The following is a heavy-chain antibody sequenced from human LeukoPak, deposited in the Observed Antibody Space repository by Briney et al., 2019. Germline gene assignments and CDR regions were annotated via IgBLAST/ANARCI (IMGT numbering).Heavy chain of an antibody. D-gene: IGHD3-22*01. Sequence: KPSETLSLTCTVSGGSISSSSYYWGWIRQPPGKGLEWIGSIYYSGSTYYNPSLKSRVTISVDTSKNQFSLKLSSVTAADTAVYYCARGPLDYDSSGYNDYWGQGTLVTVSS. CDR1: GGSISSSSYY. CDR2: IYYSGST. CDR3: ARGPLDYDSSGYNDY. J-gene: IGHJ4*02. V-gene: IGHV4-39*01.